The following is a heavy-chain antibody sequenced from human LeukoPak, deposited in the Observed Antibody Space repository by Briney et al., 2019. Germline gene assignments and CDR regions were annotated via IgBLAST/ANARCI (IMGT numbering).Heavy chain of an antibody. V-gene: IGHV3-11*01. CDR2: ISSSGSTI. CDR3: ARLQNDYGVSKYYYYYMDV. J-gene: IGHJ6*03. Sequence: GGSLRLSCAASGFTFSDYYMSWIRQAPGKGLEWVSYISSSGSTIYYADSVKGRFTISRDNAKNSPYLQMNSLRAEDTAVYYCARLQNDYGVSKYYYYYMDVWGKGTTVTVSS. D-gene: IGHD4-17*01. CDR1: GFTFSDYY.